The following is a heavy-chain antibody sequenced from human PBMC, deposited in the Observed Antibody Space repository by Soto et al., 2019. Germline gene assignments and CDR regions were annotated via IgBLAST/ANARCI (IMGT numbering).Heavy chain of an antibody. CDR3: ARDRWDNEERGWYGTRTPKTFDY. J-gene: IGHJ4*02. Sequence: QVQLVQYRAEVKKHGASEKISCKASVYTFNSYGISWVRQAPGQGLLCKFRISAYNGNTKYAKKLQGRVTMTTDTSTSTAYMELRSLRSDDTAVYYCARDRWDNEERGWYGTRTPKTFDYWGQGTLVPVSS. CDR2: ISAYNGNT. CDR1: VYTFNSYG. D-gene: IGHD6-19*01. V-gene: IGHV1-18*01.